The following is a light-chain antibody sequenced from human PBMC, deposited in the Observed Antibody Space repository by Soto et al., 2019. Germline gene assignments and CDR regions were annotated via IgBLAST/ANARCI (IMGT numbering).Light chain of an antibody. CDR1: SSDVGSYNR. CDR2: DVS. J-gene: IGLJ1*01. CDR3: SSFTRSSTYV. V-gene: IGLV2-18*02. Sequence: QSALTQPPSVSGSPGQSVTISFTGTSSDVGSYNRVSWYQQPPGTAPKLMIYDVSNRPSGVPDRFSGSKSGNTASLTITGLQAEDEADYYCSSFTRSSTYVFGPGTKLTVL.